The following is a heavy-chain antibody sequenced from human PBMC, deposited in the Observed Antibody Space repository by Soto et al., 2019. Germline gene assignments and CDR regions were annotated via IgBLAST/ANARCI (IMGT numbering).Heavy chain of an antibody. CDR3: ARVSMGSSSEDFPH. D-gene: IGHD6-6*01. Sequence: QVQLVQSGAEVKKPGASVKVSCKASGYSFTSYDINWVRQATGQGLEWMGWMNPNSGNTGYAQKFQGRVTMTRNTSISRAYMELSSLRSEDTAVYYCARVSMGSSSEDFPHWGQGALVAVSS. CDR1: GYSFTSYD. CDR2: MNPNSGNT. J-gene: IGHJ1*01. V-gene: IGHV1-8*01.